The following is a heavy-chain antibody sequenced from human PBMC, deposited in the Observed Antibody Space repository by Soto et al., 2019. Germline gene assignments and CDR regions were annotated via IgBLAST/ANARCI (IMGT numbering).Heavy chain of an antibody. J-gene: IGHJ6*02. V-gene: IGHV3-30-3*01. Sequence: PEGSLRLSCAASGFTFSSYAMHWVRQAPGKGLEWVAVISYDGSNKYYADSVKGRFTISRDNSKTTLYLQMTSLRAEDTAVYYCAGEPYVGYCSSTSCYYGMDVWGQGTTVTVS. D-gene: IGHD2-2*01. CDR1: GFTFSSYA. CDR3: AGEPYVGYCSSTSCYYGMDV. CDR2: ISYDGSNK.